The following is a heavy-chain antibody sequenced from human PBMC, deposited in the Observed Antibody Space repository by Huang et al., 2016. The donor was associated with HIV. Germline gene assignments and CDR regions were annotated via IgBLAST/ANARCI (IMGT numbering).Heavy chain of an antibody. D-gene: IGHD4-17*01. V-gene: IGHV1-8*02. CDR1: GYTFTNYD. Sequence: QVHLVQSGAEVKKPGASVKVSCKASGYTFTNYDINWVRQAPGRGLEWMGWMNPNPWNTGFEQSFQGRVTMTRKTSITTAYMELTSLTSEDTAVYYCARSAYGDLDYWGLGTLVIVSS. CDR3: ARSAYGDLDY. CDR2: MNPNPWNT. J-gene: IGHJ4*02.